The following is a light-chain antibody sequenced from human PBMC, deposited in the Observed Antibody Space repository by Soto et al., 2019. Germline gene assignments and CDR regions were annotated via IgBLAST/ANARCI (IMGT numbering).Light chain of an antibody. V-gene: IGKV1-5*01. Sequence: DIQMTQSPSTLSASVGDRVTITVRASQSISSWLAWYQQKPGKAPKLPIYDASSLESGVPSRFSGSGSGTEFTLTISSLQPDDFATYYCQQYNSYSWTFGQGTKV. CDR1: QSISSW. CDR3: QQYNSYSWT. CDR2: DAS. J-gene: IGKJ1*01.